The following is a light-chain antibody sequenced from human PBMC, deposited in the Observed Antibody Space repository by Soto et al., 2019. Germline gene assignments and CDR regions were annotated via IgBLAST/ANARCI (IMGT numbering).Light chain of an antibody. CDR1: QSISSW. Sequence: DIQMTQSPSTLSASVGVRVTITCRASQSISSWLAWYQQKPGKAPKLLIYKASRLESGVPSRFSGSGFGTEFTLIISSLQPDDFVTYWWQRYNSYPWTFGQCTKVDIK. CDR3: QRYNSYPWT. CDR2: KAS. V-gene: IGKV1-5*03. J-gene: IGKJ1*01.